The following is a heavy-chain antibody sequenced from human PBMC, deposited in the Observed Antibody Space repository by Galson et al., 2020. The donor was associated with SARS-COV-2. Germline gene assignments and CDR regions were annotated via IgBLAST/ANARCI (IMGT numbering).Heavy chain of an antibody. D-gene: IGHD2-15*01. CDR2: ISSTGDKT. J-gene: IGHJ1*01. V-gene: IGHV3-64D*06. CDR3: LKGYCSGGLCDGDGYFQH. Sequence: GGSLRLSCSASGFTFNHFALHWVRQAPGKGLEYVLGISSTGDKTHYADSVKDRFTISRDNSRNTLFLHMSSLRPEDTAMYYCLKGYCSGGLCDGDGYFQHWGQGTLVTV. CDR1: GFTFNHFA.